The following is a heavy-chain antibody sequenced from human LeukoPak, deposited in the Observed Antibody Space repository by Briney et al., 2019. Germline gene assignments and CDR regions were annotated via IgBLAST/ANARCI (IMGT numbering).Heavy chain of an antibody. V-gene: IGHV3-23*01. CDR1: GFTFSSYA. Sequence: PGGSLRLSCAASGFTFSSYAMSWVRQAPGRGLEWVSAISGSGGSTYYADSVKGRFTISRDNAKNSLFLQMNSLRDEDTAVYYCARGYCSGGICYSGVYWGQGTLVTVSS. D-gene: IGHD2-15*01. CDR2: ISGSGGST. J-gene: IGHJ4*02. CDR3: ARGYCSGGICYSGVY.